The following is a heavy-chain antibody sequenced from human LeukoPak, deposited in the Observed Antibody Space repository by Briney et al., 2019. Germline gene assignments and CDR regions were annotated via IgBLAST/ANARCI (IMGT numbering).Heavy chain of an antibody. J-gene: IGHJ4*02. CDR2: INPNSGGT. Sequence: ASVKVSCKTSGYTFTGYYMYWVRQAPGQGLEWMGWINPNSGGTNYAQKFQGRVTMTRDTSISTAYMELSRLRSDDTAVYYCASSPLGYCSGGSCYYFDYWGQGTLVTVSS. D-gene: IGHD2-15*01. CDR3: ASSPLGYCSGGSCYYFDY. CDR1: GYTFTGYY. V-gene: IGHV1-2*02.